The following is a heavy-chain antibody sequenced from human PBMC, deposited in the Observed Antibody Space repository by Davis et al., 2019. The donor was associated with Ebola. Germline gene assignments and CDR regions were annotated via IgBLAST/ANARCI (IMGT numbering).Heavy chain of an antibody. V-gene: IGHV4-34*01. D-gene: IGHD3-3*01. CDR2: INHSGST. Sequence: SETLSLTCAVYGGSFSGYYWSWIRQPPGKGLEWIGEINHSGSTNYNPSLKSRVTISVDTSKNQFSLKLSFVTAADTAVYYCARAPIFGVVNDAFDIWGQGTMVTVSS. CDR1: GGSFSGYY. CDR3: ARAPIFGVVNDAFDI. J-gene: IGHJ3*02.